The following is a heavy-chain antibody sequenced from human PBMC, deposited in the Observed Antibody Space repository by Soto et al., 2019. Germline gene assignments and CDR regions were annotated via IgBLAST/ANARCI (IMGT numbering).Heavy chain of an antibody. CDR1: GGTFSSYT. V-gene: IGHV1-69*04. D-gene: IGHD2-15*01. J-gene: IGHJ4*02. CDR3: ARDQYGSGGSWYYFDY. Sequence: GASVKVSCKDSGGTFSSYTSSWVRQAHGQGLEWMGRIIPILGIANYAQKFQGRVTITADKSTSTAYMELSSLRSEDTAVYYCARDQYGSGGSWYYFDYWGQGTLVTVSS. CDR2: IIPILGIA.